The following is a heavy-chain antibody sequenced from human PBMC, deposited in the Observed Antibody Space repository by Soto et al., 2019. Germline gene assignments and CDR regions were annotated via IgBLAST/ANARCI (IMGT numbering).Heavy chain of an antibody. CDR2: IYYSGRI. V-gene: IGHV4-61*01. CDR3: ARDEGCDCSGGSCYSGPEGVSWFDP. J-gene: IGHJ5*02. CDR1: GGSVTSGNYY. D-gene: IGHD2-15*01. Sequence: PSETLSLTCTVSGGSVTSGNYYWSWIRQPPGKGLEWIGYIYYSGRINYNPSLKSRVTISADTSKNQFSLKLTSVTAAETAVYYCARDEGCDCSGGSCYSGPEGVSWFDPWGQGTLVTVSS.